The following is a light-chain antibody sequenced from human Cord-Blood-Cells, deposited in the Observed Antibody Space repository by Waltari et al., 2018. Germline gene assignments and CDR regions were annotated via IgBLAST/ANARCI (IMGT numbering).Light chain of an antibody. CDR1: SSDVGGYNY. Sequence: QSALTQPPSASGSPGQSVTISCTGTSSDVGGYNYVSWYQQHPGKAPKLMIYEVSKRPSGVPDRFAGSKAGNTASLTVSWLQAEDEADYYCSSYAGSNNYVVGTGTKVTVL. CDR3: SSYAGSNNYV. CDR2: EVS. J-gene: IGLJ1*01. V-gene: IGLV2-8*01.